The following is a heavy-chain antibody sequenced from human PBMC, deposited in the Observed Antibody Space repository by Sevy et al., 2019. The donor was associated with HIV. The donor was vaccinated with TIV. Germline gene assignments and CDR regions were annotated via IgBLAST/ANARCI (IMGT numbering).Heavy chain of an antibody. CDR2: IYYSGST. CDR3: ATHYYFWSGYQNNWFDP. Sequence: SETLSLTCTVSGGFISSSIYDWAWIRQPPGKGLEWIGSIYYSGSTYYNPSLKSRVAISVDTSKKQFLLKLTSVTAADTAVYYCATHYYFWSGYQNNWFDPWGQGTLVTVSS. D-gene: IGHD3-3*01. CDR1: GGFISSSIYD. J-gene: IGHJ5*02. V-gene: IGHV4-39*01.